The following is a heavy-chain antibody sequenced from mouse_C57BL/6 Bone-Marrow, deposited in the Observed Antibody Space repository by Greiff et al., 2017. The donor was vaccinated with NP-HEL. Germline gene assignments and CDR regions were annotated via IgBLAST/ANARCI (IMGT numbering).Heavy chain of an antibody. CDR1: GFTFSDYY. CDR3: ARDERGFAY. Sequence: EVQGVESGGGLVKPGGSMKLSCTASGFTFSDYYMAWVRQVPEKGLEWVANINYDGSSTYYLDSLKSRFIISRDNAKNILYLQMSSLKSEDTATYYCARDERGFAYWGQGTLVTVSA. J-gene: IGHJ3*01. CDR2: INYDGSST. V-gene: IGHV5-16*01.